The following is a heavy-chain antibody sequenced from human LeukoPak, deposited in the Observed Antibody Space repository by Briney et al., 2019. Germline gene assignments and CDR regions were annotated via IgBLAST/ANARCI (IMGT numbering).Heavy chain of an antibody. CDR2: IRYDGSNK. J-gene: IGHJ3*02. V-gene: IGHV3-30*02. CDR1: GFTFSSYG. Sequence: PGGSLRLSCAASGFTFSSYGMHWVRQAPGKGLEWVAFIRYDGSNKYYADSVKGRFTISRDNSKNTLYLQMNSLRAEDTAVYYCARTYSSNRAYMVDAFDIWGQGTMVTVSS. CDR3: ARTYSSNRAYMVDAFDI. D-gene: IGHD6-13*01.